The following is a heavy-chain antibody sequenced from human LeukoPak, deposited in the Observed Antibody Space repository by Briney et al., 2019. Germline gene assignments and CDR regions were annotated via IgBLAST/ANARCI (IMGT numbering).Heavy chain of an antibody. CDR3: ARVSRRVAATTLNY. CDR1: GYTFTSYD. V-gene: IGHV1-8*01. Sequence: ASVKVSCKASGYTFTSYDINWVRQAPGQGLEWMGWMNPNSGNTGYAQKFQGRVTITRNTSISTAYMELSSLRSEDTAVYYCARVSRRVAATTLNYWGQGTLVTVSS. CDR2: MNPNSGNT. D-gene: IGHD2-15*01. J-gene: IGHJ4*02.